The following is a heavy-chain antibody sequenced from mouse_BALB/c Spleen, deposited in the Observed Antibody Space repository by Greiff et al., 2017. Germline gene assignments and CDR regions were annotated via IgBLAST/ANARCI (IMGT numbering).Heavy chain of an antibody. D-gene: IGHD2-4*01. Sequence: QVQLQQSGAGLVKPGASVKLSCKASGYTFTEYIIHWVKQRSGQGLEWIGWFYPGSGSIKYNEKFKDKATLTADKSSSTVYMEISRLTSEDSAVYFCARHEVRDYDYGYYAMDYWGQGTSVTVSS. CDR1: GYTFTEYI. CDR2: FYPGSGSI. J-gene: IGHJ4*01. V-gene: IGHV1-62-2*01. CDR3: ARHEVRDYDYGYYAMDY.